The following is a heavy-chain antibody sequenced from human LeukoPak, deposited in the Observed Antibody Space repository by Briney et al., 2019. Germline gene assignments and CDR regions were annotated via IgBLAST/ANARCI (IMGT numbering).Heavy chain of an antibody. CDR1: GGSFSGYY. Sequence: SETLSLTCAVYGGSFSGYYWSWIRQPPGKGLEWIGEINHSGSTNYNPSLKSRVTISVDTSKNQFSLKLSSGTAADTAVYYCATLKGVVPAARKVRNWFDPWGQGTLVTVSS. D-gene: IGHD2-2*01. CDR3: ATLKGVVPAARKVRNWFDP. V-gene: IGHV4-34*01. J-gene: IGHJ5*02. CDR2: INHSGST.